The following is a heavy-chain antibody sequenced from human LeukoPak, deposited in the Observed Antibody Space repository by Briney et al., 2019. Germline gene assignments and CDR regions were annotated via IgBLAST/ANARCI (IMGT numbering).Heavy chain of an antibody. CDR1: GFTFSSYA. D-gene: IGHD2-21*02. CDR3: ASSGRTAIGAFDI. V-gene: IGHV3-23*01. J-gene: IGHJ3*02. CDR2: ISGSGGRT. Sequence: GGSLRLSCAASGFTFSSYAMSWVRQAPGKGLEWVSGISGSGGRTRYADSVKGRFTISRDNSKNTLYLQMNSLRSEDTAVYYCASSGRTAIGAFDIWGQGTMVTVSS.